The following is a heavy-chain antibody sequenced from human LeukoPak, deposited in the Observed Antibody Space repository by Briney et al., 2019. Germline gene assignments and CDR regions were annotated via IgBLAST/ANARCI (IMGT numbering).Heavy chain of an antibody. CDR1: GFTFSSQT. D-gene: IGHD3-3*01. CDR2: ISGSGGST. CDR3: ATSYYDFYYFDY. V-gene: IGHV3-23*01. J-gene: IGHJ4*02. Sequence: GGSLRLSCAASGFTFSSQTMSWVRQAPGKGLEWVSVISGSGGSTFYADSVKGRFTISRDNSKNTLYLQMNSLRAEDTALYYCATSYYDFYYFDYWGQGTLVTVSS.